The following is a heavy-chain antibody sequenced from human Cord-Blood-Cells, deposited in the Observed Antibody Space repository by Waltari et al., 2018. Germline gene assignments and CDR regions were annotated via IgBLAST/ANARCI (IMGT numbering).Heavy chain of an antibody. Sequence: EVQLLESGGALVQPGGFLRSSCSASGFPFISHALRLVRQAPGKGLEWVSAISGSGGSTYYADSVKGRFTISRDNSKNTLYLQMNSLRAEDTAVYYCAKDPGDWYFDLWGRGTLVTVSS. J-gene: IGHJ2*01. D-gene: IGHD7-27*01. CDR2: ISGSGGST. V-gene: IGHV3-23*01. CDR1: GFPFISHA. CDR3: AKDPGDWYFDL.